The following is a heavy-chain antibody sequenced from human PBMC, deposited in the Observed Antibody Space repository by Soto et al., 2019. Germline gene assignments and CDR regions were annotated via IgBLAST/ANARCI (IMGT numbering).Heavy chain of an antibody. Sequence: PGGSLRLSCAASGFTVSSNYMSWARQAPGKGLEWVSVIYSGGSTYYADSVKGRFTISRHNSKNTLYLQMNSLRAEDTAVYYCARSSIAARRNYYYYMDVWGKGTTVTVSS. CDR3: ARSSIAARRNYYYYMDV. CDR2: IYSGGST. V-gene: IGHV3-53*04. CDR1: GFTVSSNY. J-gene: IGHJ6*03. D-gene: IGHD6-6*01.